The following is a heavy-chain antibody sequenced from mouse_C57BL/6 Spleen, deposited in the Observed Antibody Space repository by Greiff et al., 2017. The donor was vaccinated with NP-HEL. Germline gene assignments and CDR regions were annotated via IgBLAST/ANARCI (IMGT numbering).Heavy chain of an antibody. CDR3: ARFNDYDSAWFAY. Sequence: VQLQQSGAELVKPGASVKMSCKASGYTFTSYWITWVKQRPGQGLEWIGDIYPGSGSTNYNEKFKSKATLTVDTSSSTAYMQISSLTSEDSAVYYCARFNDYDSAWFAYWGQGTLVTVSA. V-gene: IGHV1-55*01. J-gene: IGHJ3*01. CDR1: GYTFTSYW. D-gene: IGHD2-4*01. CDR2: IYPGSGST.